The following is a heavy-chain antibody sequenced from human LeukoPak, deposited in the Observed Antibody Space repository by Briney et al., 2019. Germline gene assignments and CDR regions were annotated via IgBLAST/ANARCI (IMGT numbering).Heavy chain of an antibody. CDR1: GFTFNNYW. CDR3: SSITSEGSYFEY. V-gene: IGHV3-73*01. Sequence: PGGSLRLSCAASGFTFNNYWMQWVRQAPGKGLEWVGRIKSKANNFATTFAASAKGRFTFSRDDSENTAYLEMHSLKTEDTGVYYCSSITSEGSYFEYWGQGTLVAVSS. J-gene: IGHJ4*02. CDR2: IKSKANNFAT. D-gene: IGHD1-14*01.